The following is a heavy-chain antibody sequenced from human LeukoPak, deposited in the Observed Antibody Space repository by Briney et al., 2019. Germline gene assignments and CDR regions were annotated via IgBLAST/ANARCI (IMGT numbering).Heavy chain of an antibody. CDR3: AKSVAIYFYYGLDV. CDR1: EFDFSTHA. CDR2: ISISGTKT. V-gene: IGHV3-23*01. J-gene: IGHJ6*02. Sequence: GGSLRLSCAASEFDFSTHAMTWVRQAPGKGLEWVSAISISGTKTYYADSVKGRFTISRDNSKNTLYLQMYSLRAEDTAVYYCAKSVAIYFYYGLDVWGQGTTVTVSS. D-gene: IGHD3-3*01.